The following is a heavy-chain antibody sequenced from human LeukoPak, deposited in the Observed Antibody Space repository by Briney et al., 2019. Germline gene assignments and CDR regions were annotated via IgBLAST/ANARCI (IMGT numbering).Heavy chain of an antibody. Sequence: GASVTVSCKVSGYTLTELSMHWVRQAPGKGLEWMGGFDPEDGETIYAQKFQGRVTMTEDTSTDTAYMELSSLRSEDTAVYYCATVRPSLVVTADWFDPWGQGTLVTVSS. CDR2: FDPEDGET. D-gene: IGHD2-21*02. CDR1: GYTLTELS. J-gene: IGHJ5*02. CDR3: ATVRPSLVVTADWFDP. V-gene: IGHV1-24*01.